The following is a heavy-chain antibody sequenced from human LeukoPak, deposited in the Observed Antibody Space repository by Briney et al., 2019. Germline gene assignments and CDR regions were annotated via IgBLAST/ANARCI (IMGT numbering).Heavy chain of an antibody. D-gene: IGHD1-7*01. Sequence: ASVKVSCKASGYTFTSHFMHWVRQAPGQGLGWMGIINPRGGSTSYTQKFQGRVTMTRDTSTSTVYMELSSLRSEDTAVYYCARKGGKLNYYYYYMDVWGKGTTVTISS. CDR1: GYTFTSHF. J-gene: IGHJ6*03. CDR2: INPRGGST. V-gene: IGHV1-46*01. CDR3: ARKGGKLNYYYYYMDV.